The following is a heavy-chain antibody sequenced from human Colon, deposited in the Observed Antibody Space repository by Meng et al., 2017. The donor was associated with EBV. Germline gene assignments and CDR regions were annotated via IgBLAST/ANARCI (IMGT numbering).Heavy chain of an antibody. D-gene: IGHD2-15*01. CDR2: IHHNGNT. V-gene: IGHV4-4*02. J-gene: IGHJ4*02. CDR3: ARTAICIGGSCTTWDY. CDR1: GDSVTSTNC. Sequence: VHLCVVGLGQVSQTLYLPCAFAGDSVTSTNCCSWVRQHPRKGLQWMGEIHHNGNTNYNTSLKGRVTISVDKSKNQFVLKVTSATAADTAVYYCARTAICIGGSCTTWDYWGQGALVTVSS.